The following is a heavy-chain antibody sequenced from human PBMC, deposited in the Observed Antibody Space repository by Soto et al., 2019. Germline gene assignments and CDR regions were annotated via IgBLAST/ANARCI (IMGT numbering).Heavy chain of an antibody. CDR1: GYTFTNFG. J-gene: IGHJ4*02. V-gene: IGHV1-18*01. Sequence: QVQLVQSGAEVKKPGASVKVSGKASGYTFTNFGISWVRQAPGQGLEWMGWISAYNGNTNNAQNFKGRVTMTTDTSKSTDYMELRSRRSEDTAVYYCARGGTPFDYWGQGTLVTVSS. CDR3: ARGGTPFDY. CDR2: ISAYNGNT. D-gene: IGHD3-16*01.